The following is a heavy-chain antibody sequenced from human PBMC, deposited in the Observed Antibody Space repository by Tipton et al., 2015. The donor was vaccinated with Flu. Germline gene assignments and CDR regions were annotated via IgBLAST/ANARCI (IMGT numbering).Heavy chain of an antibody. J-gene: IGHJ4*02. V-gene: IGHV4-59*01. CDR2: VQYTGYT. Sequence: GLVKPSETLSLTCTVSGSSISGFYWGWVRQFPGNALEWIGYVQYTGYTNYNPSLRSRVTISLETSKNQFSLKLSSVIPADTAVYYCVRAVSGTGPDYWGQGTLVTVSS. CDR1: GSSISGFY. D-gene: IGHD6-19*01. CDR3: VRAVSGTGPDY.